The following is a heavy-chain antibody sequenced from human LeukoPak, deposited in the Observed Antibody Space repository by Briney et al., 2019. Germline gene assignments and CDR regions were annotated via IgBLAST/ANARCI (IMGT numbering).Heavy chain of an antibody. CDR3: ARVYCSSTSCYGWGEGNFDY. V-gene: IGHV1-18*01. CDR1: GYTFTSYG. D-gene: IGHD2-2*01. Sequence: ASVKVSCKASGYTFTSYGISWVRQAPGQGLEWMGWISAYNGNTNYAQKLQGRVTMTTDTSTSTAYMELRSLRSDDTAVYYCARVYCSSTSCYGWGEGNFDYWGQGTLVTVSS. J-gene: IGHJ4*02. CDR2: ISAYNGNT.